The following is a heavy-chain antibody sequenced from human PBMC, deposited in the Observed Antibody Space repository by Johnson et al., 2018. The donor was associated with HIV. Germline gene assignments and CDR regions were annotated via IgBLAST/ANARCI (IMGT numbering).Heavy chain of an antibody. V-gene: IGHV3-9*01. D-gene: IGHD6-19*01. J-gene: IGHJ3*02. CDR3: AKDLRLSSGQWLVQGGAFDI. CDR1: GFTFDDYV. CDR2: ITWNSGTI. Sequence: EVQLVESGGGLEQPGRSLRLSCAASGFTFDDYVMHWVRQAPGKGLEWVSGITWNSGTIGYADSVKGRFTISRDNARNSLYLQMNSLRTEDTALYYCAKDLRLSSGQWLVQGGAFDIWGQGTMVTVSS.